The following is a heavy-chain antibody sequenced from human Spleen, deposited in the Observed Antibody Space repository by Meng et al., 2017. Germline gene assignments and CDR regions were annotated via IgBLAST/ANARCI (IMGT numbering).Heavy chain of an antibody. V-gene: IGHV1-2*06. CDR1: GGIFSNSV. Sequence: ASVKVSCKAPGGIFSNSVVGWVRQAPGQGLEWMGRINPKSGDTHYAQKFQARVTMTGDTSISTAYMELSGLRSDDTAMYYCARDENISRGKLFGDYWGQGTLVTVSS. CDR3: ARDENISRGKLFGDY. CDR2: INPKSGDT. J-gene: IGHJ4*02. D-gene: IGHD4-23*01.